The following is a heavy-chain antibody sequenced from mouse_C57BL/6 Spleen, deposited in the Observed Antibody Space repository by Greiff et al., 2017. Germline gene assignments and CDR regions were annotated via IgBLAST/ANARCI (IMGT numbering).Heavy chain of an antibody. V-gene: IGHV1-82*01. Sequence: VQLQQSGPELVKPGASVTISCKASGYAFSSSWMNWVKQRPGKGLEWIGRISPGDGDTNYNGKFKGKATLTADKSSSTAYMQLSSLTSEDSAVYFCARGGYFDVWGTGTTVTVSS. CDR3: ARGGYFDV. J-gene: IGHJ1*03. CDR1: GYAFSSSW. CDR2: ISPGDGDT.